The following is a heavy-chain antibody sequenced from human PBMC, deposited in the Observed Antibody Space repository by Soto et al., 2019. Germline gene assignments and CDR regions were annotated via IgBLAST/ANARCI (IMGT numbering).Heavy chain of an antibody. V-gene: IGHV3-9*01. CDR2: ISWNSGII. J-gene: IGHJ4*02. D-gene: IGHD3-3*01. CDR3: ANSQSITIPPDS. Sequence: GGSLRLSCAASGFTFDDHAMHWVRQAPGKGLEWVSGISWNSGIIAYADSVKGRFTISRDNAKNSLYLQMNSLRAEDSALYYCANSQSITIPPDSWGQGTLVTVSS. CDR1: GFTFDDHA.